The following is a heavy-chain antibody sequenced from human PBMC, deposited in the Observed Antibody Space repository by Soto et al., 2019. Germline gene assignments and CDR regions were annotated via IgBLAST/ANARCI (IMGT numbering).Heavy chain of an antibody. Sequence: QVQLVQSGAEVKKPGASVKVSCKASGYTFTSYAISWVRQAPGQGLEWMGWISAYNGNTNYAQKLQGRVTMTTDTSTSTGDRALRSVRSDDTAVDDCARDRARMGVWGQGTTVTVSS. V-gene: IGHV1-18*01. CDR3: ARDRARMGV. J-gene: IGHJ6*02. CDR1: GYTFTSYA. CDR2: ISAYNGNT.